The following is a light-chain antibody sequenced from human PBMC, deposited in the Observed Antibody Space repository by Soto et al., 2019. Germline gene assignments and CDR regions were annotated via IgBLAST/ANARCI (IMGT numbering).Light chain of an antibody. CDR2: GAS. V-gene: IGKV3-20*01. CDR1: QSVSSN. Sequence: EIVLTQSPGTLSLSPGEGATLSCMASQSVSSNLAWYQQKPGQAPRLLIYGASSRATGIPDRFSGSGSGTDFTLTISRLEPEDFAVYYCQQYGSSPRTFGQGTRLEIK. J-gene: IGKJ5*01. CDR3: QQYGSSPRT.